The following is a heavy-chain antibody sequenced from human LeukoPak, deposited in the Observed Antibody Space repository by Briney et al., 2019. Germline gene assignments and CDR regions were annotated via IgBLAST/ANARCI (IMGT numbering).Heavy chain of an antibody. V-gene: IGHV1-8*01. J-gene: IGHJ6*02. CDR3: ARGDYQRYSGYGAVDYGMGV. Sequence: ASVKVSCKASGYTFTSYDINWVRQATGQGLEWMGWMNPNSGNTGYAQKFQGRVTMTRNTSISTAYMELSSLRSEDTAVYYCARGDYQRYSGYGAVDYGMGVWGQGTTVTVSS. CDR1: GYTFTSYD. CDR2: MNPNSGNT. D-gene: IGHD5-12*01.